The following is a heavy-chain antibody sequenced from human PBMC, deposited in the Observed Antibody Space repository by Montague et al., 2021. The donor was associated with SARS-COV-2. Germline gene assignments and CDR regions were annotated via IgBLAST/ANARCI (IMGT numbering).Heavy chain of an antibody. Sequence: SLRLSCAASGFTFSSYSMNWVRQAPGKGLEWVSSISSSSSYIYYADSVKGRFTISRDNAKDSLYLQMNSLRAEDTAVYYCARNKWHYDILTGWENWFDPWGQGTLVTVSS. CDR2: ISSSSSYI. D-gene: IGHD3-9*01. V-gene: IGHV3-21*01. CDR1: GFTFSSYS. J-gene: IGHJ5*02. CDR3: ARNKWHYDILTGWENWFDP.